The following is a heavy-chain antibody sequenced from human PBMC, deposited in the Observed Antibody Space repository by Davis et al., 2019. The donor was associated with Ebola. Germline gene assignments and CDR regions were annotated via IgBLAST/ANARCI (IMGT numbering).Heavy chain of an antibody. CDR1: GYSFTSYW. CDR2: IYPGDSDT. V-gene: IGHV5-51*01. Sequence: KVSCKGSGYSFTSYWIGWVRQMPGKGLEWMGIIYPGDSDTRYSPSFQGQVTISADKSISTAYLQWSSLKASDTAMYYCARLSDCSSTSCYPAYWGQGTLVTVSS. J-gene: IGHJ4*02. CDR3: ARLSDCSSTSCYPAY. D-gene: IGHD2-2*01.